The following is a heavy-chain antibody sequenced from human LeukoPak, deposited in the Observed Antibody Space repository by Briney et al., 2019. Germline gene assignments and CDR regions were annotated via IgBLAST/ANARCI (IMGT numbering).Heavy chain of an antibody. CDR2: IYSGGST. Sequence: PGSSLRLSCTSSGFTVSSTYISWVRQAPGKGLEWVSVIYSGGSTDLADSAKDRFTISRDASKNPVFLQMKHLRVEDTAVYYCAKAIGAYYYDSSGYPYYFDYWGQGTLVTVSS. D-gene: IGHD3-22*01. V-gene: IGHV3-53*01. CDR1: GFTVSSTY. CDR3: AKAIGAYYYDSSGYPYYFDY. J-gene: IGHJ4*02.